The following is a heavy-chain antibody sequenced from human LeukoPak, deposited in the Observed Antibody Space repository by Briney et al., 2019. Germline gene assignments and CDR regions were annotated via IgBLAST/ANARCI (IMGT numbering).Heavy chain of an antibody. CDR2: IYYSGST. CDR1: GGSISSYY. J-gene: IGHJ4*02. Sequence: KPSETLSLTCTVSGGSISSYYWSWIRQPPGKGLEWIGYIYYSGSTNYNPSLKSRVTISVDTSKNQFSLKLSSVTAADTAVYYCARQGGYYYGSGSYECLDYWGQGTLVTVSS. V-gene: IGHV4-59*08. CDR3: ARQGGYYYGSGSYECLDY. D-gene: IGHD3-10*01.